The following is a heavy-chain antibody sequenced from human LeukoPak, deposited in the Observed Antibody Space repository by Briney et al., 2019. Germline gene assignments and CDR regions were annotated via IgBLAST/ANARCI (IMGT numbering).Heavy chain of an antibody. CDR1: GDSINSPDL. CDR2: MYLSGTT. D-gene: IGHD3-22*01. J-gene: IGHJ4*02. CDR3: AGLVGRYSSGLYYYYFDY. Sequence: SGTLSLTCTVSGDSINSPDLWSWVRQPPGKGLEWIGEMYLSGTTHSNPSVKSRVTISIDKSKNQFFLNLSSVTAADTAVYYCAGLVGRYSSGLYYYYFDYWGQGTLVTVSS. V-gene: IGHV4-4*02.